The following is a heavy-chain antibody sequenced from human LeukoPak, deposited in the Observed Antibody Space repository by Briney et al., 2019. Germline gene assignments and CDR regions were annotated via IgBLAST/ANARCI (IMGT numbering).Heavy chain of an antibody. J-gene: IGHJ6*03. CDR2: IYTSGST. CDR3: ARGGGQQLVGGYYYYYYMDV. V-gene: IGHV4-4*07. CDR1: GGSISSYC. Sequence: PSETLSLTCTVSGGSISSYCWSWIRQPAGEGLEWIGRIYTSGSTNYNPSLKSRVTISVDKSKNQFSLKLSSVTAADTAVYYCARGGGQQLVGGYYYYYYMDVWGKGTTVTVSS. D-gene: IGHD6-13*01.